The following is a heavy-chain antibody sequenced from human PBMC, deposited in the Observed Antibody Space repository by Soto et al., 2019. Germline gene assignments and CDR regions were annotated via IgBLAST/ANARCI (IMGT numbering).Heavy chain of an antibody. CDR1: GESFSSYY. V-gene: IGHV4-34*12. J-gene: IGHJ6*02. D-gene: IGHD3-22*01. CDR3: ARCGRDSSNYYRPHYYYGMDV. Sequence: PSETLSLTCPVYGESFSSYYWSWIRQPPGKVLEWIGETIHSKSNNDHPSLKRRVTISADTSKNQSSLKLNSVTAADTAVYYCARCGRDSSNYYRPHYYYGMDVWGQGTTVTVSS. CDR2: TIHSKSN.